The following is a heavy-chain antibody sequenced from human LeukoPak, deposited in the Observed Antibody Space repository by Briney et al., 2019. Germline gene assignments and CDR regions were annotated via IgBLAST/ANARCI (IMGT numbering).Heavy chain of an antibody. CDR1: GFTVSSNY. J-gene: IGHJ6*03. CDR2: IYSGGST. CDR3: AKDGNSYGLISYYYYYMDV. V-gene: IGHV3-66*01. D-gene: IGHD5-18*01. Sequence: PGGSLRLSCAASGFTVSSNYMTWVRQAPGMGLEWVSVIYSGGSTYYADSVKGRFTISRDNSKNTLYLQMNSLRAEDTAVYYCAKDGNSYGLISYYYYYMDVWGKGTTVTVSS.